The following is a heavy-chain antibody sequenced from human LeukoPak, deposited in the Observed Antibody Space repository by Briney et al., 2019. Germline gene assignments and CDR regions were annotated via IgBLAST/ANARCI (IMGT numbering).Heavy chain of an antibody. Sequence: GGSLRLSCAASGFTFSSYAMSWVRQAPGKGLEWVSAISGSGGSTYYADSVKGRFTISRDNSKNTLYLQMNSLRAEDTAVYYCAKGRYYYDSSGYPDYWAREPWSPSPQ. D-gene: IGHD3-22*01. V-gene: IGHV3-23*01. CDR2: ISGSGGST. CDR1: GFTFSSYA. CDR3: AKGRYYYDSSGYPDY. J-gene: IGHJ4*02.